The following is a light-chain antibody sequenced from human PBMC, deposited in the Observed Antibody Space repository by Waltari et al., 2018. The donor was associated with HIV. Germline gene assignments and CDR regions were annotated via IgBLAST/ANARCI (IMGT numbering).Light chain of an antibody. CDR2: RNH. J-gene: IGLJ3*02. Sequence: QSVLTQPPSASGTPGHSVTISCSGSSSNIGSNFVYWYQQLPGAAPKLLIYRNHQGPSGVPDRCSGSKSGTSASLAISGLRYEDEADYYCAAWDDSLREVFGGGTKLTVL. CDR3: AAWDDSLREV. V-gene: IGLV1-47*01. CDR1: SSNIGSNF.